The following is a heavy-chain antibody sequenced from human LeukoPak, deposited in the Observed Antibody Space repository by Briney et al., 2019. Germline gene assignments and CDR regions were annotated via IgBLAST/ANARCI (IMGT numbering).Heavy chain of an antibody. CDR3: ARHIVSGGSYSLDY. CDR1: GYTFTSYD. D-gene: IGHD1-26*01. V-gene: IGHV1-8*03. CDR2: MNPNSGNT. J-gene: IGHJ4*02. Sequence: ASVKVSCKASGYTFTSYDINWVRQATGQGLEWMGWMNPNSGNTGYAQKFQGRVTITRNTSISTAYMELSSLRSEDTAVYYCARHIVSGGSYSLDYWGQGTLVTVSS.